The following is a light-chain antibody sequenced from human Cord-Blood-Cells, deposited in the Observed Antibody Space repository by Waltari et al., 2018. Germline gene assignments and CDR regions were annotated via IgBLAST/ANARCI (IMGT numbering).Light chain of an antibody. CDR2: DVS. V-gene: IGLV2-11*01. J-gene: IGLJ1*01. Sequence: QSALTQPRSVSGSPGQSVTLSCTGTSSDVGGYNYVSWYQQHPGKATKLMIYDVSKRPSGFPVCFSVSKSGNTASLTISGLQAEDEADYYCCSYAGSYTYVFGTGTKVTVL. CDR1: SSDVGGYNY. CDR3: CSYAGSYTYV.